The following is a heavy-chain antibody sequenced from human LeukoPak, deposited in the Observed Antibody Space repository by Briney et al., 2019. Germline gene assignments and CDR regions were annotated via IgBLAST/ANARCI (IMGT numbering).Heavy chain of an antibody. CDR2: ISYDGSNK. V-gene: IGHV3-30*18. J-gene: IGHJ4*02. CDR1: GFTFSSYG. Sequence: GGSLRLSCAASGFTFSSYGVHWVRQAPGKGLEWVAVISYDGSNKYYADSVKGRFTISRDNSKNTLYLQMNSLRAEDTAVYYCAKGAVSSWYGSTFDYWGQGTLVTVSS. D-gene: IGHD6-13*01. CDR3: AKGAVSSWYGSTFDY.